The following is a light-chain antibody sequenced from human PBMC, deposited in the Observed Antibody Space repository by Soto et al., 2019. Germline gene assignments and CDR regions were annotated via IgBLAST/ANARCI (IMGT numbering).Light chain of an antibody. CDR1: SSNIGYKY. J-gene: IGLJ2*01. CDR2: END. V-gene: IGLV1-51*02. Sequence: QSVLTQPPSVSAAPGQKVTISCSGSSSNIGYKYVSWYQQVPGTAPRLLIYENDKRPSEIPDRFSGSKSGTSATLGNTGLQTGDEADYYCETWDMSLSAVVFGGGTKVTVL. CDR3: ETWDMSLSAVV.